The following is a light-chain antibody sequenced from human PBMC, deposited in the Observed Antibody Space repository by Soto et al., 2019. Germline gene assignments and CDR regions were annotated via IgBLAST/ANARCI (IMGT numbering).Light chain of an antibody. CDR2: LNSDGSH. V-gene: IGLV4-69*01. CDR1: GGHSSYA. CDR3: QTWGTGPWV. Sequence: QPVLTQSPSASASLGASVKLTCTLSGGHSSYAIAWHQQQPEKGPRYLMKLNSDGSHSKGDGIPDRFSGSSSGAERYLTISSLQSEDEADYYCQTWGTGPWVFGGGTQLTVL. J-gene: IGLJ3*02.